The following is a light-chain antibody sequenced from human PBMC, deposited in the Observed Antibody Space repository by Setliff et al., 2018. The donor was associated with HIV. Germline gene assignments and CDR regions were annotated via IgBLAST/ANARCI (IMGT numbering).Light chain of an antibody. V-gene: IGLV2-23*02. J-gene: IGLJ1*01. CDR3: CSYTTYSTYV. CDR2: EVN. CDR1: SSDVGIYNL. Sequence: ALTQPASVSGSPGQSIAISCTGTSSDVGIYNLVSWYQHHPGKAPKLIIYEVNKRPSGVSNRFSGSKSGNTASLTISGLQPEDETDYYCCSYTTYSTYVFGTGTKVTVL.